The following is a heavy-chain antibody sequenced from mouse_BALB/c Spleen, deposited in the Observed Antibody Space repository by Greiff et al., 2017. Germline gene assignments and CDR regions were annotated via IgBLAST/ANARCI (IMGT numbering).Heavy chain of an antibody. Sequence: VQLQQPGAELVRPGASVKLSCKASGYTFTSYWINWVKQRPGQGLEWIGNIYPSDSYTNYNQKFKDKATLTVDKSSSTAYMQLSSPTSEDSAVYYCTRSGSSAWFAYWGQGTLVTVSA. CDR2: IYPSDSYT. D-gene: IGHD3-1*01. CDR1: GYTFTSYW. J-gene: IGHJ3*01. V-gene: IGHV1-69*02. CDR3: TRSGSSAWFAY.